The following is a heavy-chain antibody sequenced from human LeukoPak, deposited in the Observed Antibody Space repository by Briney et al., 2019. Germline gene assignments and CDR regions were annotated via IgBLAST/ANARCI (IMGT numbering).Heavy chain of an antibody. J-gene: IGHJ4*02. CDR2: IKYDGSEK. D-gene: IGHD5-18*01. V-gene: IGHV3-7*04. CDR3: ARARYSGYSYGQTFDY. CDR1: GFTFSSYW. Sequence: GGSLRLSCAASGFTFSSYWMSWVRQAPGKGLEWVANIKYDGSEKYYVDSVKGRFTISRDNAENSLSLQMNSLRGEDTAVYYCARARYSGYSYGQTFDYWGQGTLVTVSS.